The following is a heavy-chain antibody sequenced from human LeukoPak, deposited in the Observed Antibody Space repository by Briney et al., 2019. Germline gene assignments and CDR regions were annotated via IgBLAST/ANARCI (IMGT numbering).Heavy chain of an antibody. V-gene: IGHV4-38-2*01. J-gene: IGHJ5*02. CDR1: GDSISSGYY. CDR3: ARVRENYDSSGSPYNWFDP. Sequence: SETLSLTCAVSGDSISSGYYWGWIRQPPGKGREWIGSIYHSGSTYYNPSLKRPVTISVDTSTNQFSLKLSSVTAADTAVYYCARVRENYDSSGSPYNWFDPWGEATLVTVSS. CDR2: IYHSGST. D-gene: IGHD3-22*01.